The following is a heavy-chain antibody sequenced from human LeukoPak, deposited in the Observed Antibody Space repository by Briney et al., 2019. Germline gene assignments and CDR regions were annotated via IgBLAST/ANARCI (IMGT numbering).Heavy chain of an antibody. CDR2: ISGSGGST. CDR1: GFTFSSYA. Sequence: GGSLRLSCAASGFTFSSYAMSWVRQAPGKGLEWVSAISGSGGSTYYADSVKGRFTISRDNAKNSLYLQMNSLRAEDTALYYCARSMVRGDVYYYMDVWGKGTTVTVSS. J-gene: IGHJ6*03. V-gene: IGHV3-23*01. CDR3: ARSMVRGDVYYYMDV. D-gene: IGHD3-10*01.